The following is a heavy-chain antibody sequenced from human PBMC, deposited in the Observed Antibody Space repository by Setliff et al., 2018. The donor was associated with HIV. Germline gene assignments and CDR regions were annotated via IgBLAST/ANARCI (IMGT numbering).Heavy chain of an antibody. D-gene: IGHD3-16*01. CDR1: GGSISSAPNY. V-gene: IGHV4-30-4*08. CDR2: ISYSGIT. Sequence: SETLSLTCNVSGGSISSAPNYWSWIRQPPGQGLELIGYISYSGITHDKLSPQGRISMAVDTSKNQFSLRLNSVTAADTAMYYCVHSLLGAPMVDYWGQGTLVTVSS. CDR3: VHSLLGAPMVDY. J-gene: IGHJ4*02.